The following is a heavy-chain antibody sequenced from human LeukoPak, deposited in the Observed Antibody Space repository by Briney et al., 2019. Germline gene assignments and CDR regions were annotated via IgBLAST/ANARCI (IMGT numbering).Heavy chain of an antibody. Sequence: SETLSLTCIVSDGSISSSSFYWGWIRQAPGKGLEWTGRMYYTGSYTGTTHYNPSLESRVTISVDTSKNLCSLKLTSVTAADTAVYYCVGEEYGTGSYYKSSDWGQGTLVTVSS. CDR3: VGEEYGTGSYYKSSD. CDR1: DGSISSSSFY. J-gene: IGHJ4*02. D-gene: IGHD3-10*01. V-gene: IGHV4-39*01. CDR2: MYYTGSYTGTT.